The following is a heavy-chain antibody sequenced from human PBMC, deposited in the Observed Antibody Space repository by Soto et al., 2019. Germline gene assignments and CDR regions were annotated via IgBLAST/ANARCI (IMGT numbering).Heavy chain of an antibody. D-gene: IGHD4-4*01. CDR2: ISAYNGNT. V-gene: IGHV1-18*01. J-gene: IGHJ6*02. CDR1: GYTFTSYG. Sequence: QVQLVQSGAEVKKPGASVKVSCKASGYTFTSYGISWVRQAPGQGLEWMGWISAYNGNTNYAQKLQGRVTMTTDTTTSTAYMELRSLRSDDTAVYYCAREAPHGVTTEWPMDVWGQGTTVTVSS. CDR3: AREAPHGVTTEWPMDV.